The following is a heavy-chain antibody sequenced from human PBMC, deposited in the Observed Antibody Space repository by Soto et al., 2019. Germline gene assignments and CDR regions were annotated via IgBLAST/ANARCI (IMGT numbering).Heavy chain of an antibody. CDR3: AKERVYCGGDCYSESSLYYYYGMDV. CDR2: IWHDGSNK. CDR1: GFTFNNYG. J-gene: IGHJ6*02. V-gene: IGHV3-30*02. D-gene: IGHD2-21*02. Sequence: SLRLSCAASGFTFNNYGMHWVRQAPGKGLEWVALIWHDGSNKGYADSVKGRFTISRDNSKNTLYLQMNSLRAEDTAVYYCAKERVYCGGDCYSESSLYYYYGMDVWGQWTTVTVSS.